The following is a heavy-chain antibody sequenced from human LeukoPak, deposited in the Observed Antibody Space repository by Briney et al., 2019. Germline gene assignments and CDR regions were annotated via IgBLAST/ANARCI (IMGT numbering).Heavy chain of an antibody. D-gene: IGHD2-8*02. V-gene: IGHV3-9*01. CDR3: AKDSDGGYHYYYGMDV. J-gene: IGHJ6*02. CDR2: ISWNSGSI. CDR1: GFTFDDYA. Sequence: GGSLRLSCAASGFTFDDYAMHWVRQAPGKGLEWVSGISWNSGSIGHADSVKGRFTISRDNAKNSLYLQMNSLRAEDTALYYCAKDSDGGYHYYYGMDVWGQGTTVTVSS.